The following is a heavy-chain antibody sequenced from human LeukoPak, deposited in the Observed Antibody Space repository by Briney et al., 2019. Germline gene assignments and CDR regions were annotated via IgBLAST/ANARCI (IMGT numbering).Heavy chain of an antibody. V-gene: IGHV5-10-1*01. CDR1: RYSFTNSW. J-gene: IGHJ5*02. D-gene: IGHD4-17*01. CDR2: IDPSDSYT. CDR3: TRSLTTTVTTRFGP. Sequence: GESLKISCKGSRYSFTNSWISWVRQMPGKGLEWMGRIDPSDSYTNYSPSFQGHVTMSADKSTSTVYLQWSSLKASDTAMYYCTRSLTTTVTTRFGPWGQGTLFTVSS.